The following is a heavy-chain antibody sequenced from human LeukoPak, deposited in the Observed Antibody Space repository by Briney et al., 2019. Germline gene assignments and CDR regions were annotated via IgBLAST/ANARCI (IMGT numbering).Heavy chain of an antibody. CDR2: ISYVGSDK. J-gene: IGHJ4*02. D-gene: IGHD4-17*01. V-gene: IGHV3-30*18. Sequence: GRSLRLSCAASGFTFANYGIHWVRQAPGKGLEWVAVISYVGSDKYYADSVKGRFTISRDNSKNTLYLQMNSLRAEDTAVYYCAKDSNGDYFDYWGQGTLVTVSS. CDR3: AKDSNGDYFDY. CDR1: GFTFANYG.